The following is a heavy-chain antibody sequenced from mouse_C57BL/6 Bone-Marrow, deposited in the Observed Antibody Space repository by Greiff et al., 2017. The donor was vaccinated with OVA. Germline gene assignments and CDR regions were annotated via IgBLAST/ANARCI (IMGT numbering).Heavy chain of an antibody. CDR1: GYTFTSYW. D-gene: IGHD2-4*01. V-gene: IGHV1-52*01. CDR3: ARLWDYDGPGFAY. Sequence: QVQLQQPGAELVRPGSSVKLSCKASGYTFTSYWMHWVKQRPIQGLEWIGNIDPSDSETHYNQKFKDKATLTVDKSSSTAYMQLSSLTSEDSAVYYCARLWDYDGPGFAYWGQGTLVTVSA. J-gene: IGHJ3*01. CDR2: IDPSDSET.